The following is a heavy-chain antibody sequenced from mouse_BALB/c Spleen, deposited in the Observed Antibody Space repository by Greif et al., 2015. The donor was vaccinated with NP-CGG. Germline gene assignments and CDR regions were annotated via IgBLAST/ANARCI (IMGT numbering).Heavy chain of an antibody. D-gene: IGHD2-4*01. Sequence: VQLQQSGPELVKPGASVKISCKASGYSFTSYYIHWVKQRPGQGLEWIGWIFPGSGNTKYNEKFKGKATLTADTSSSTAYMQLSSLTSEGSAVYFCARSITTGFAYWGQGTLVTVSA. CDR2: IFPGSGNT. V-gene: IGHV1-66*01. J-gene: IGHJ3*01. CDR3: ARSITTGFAY. CDR1: GYSFTSYY.